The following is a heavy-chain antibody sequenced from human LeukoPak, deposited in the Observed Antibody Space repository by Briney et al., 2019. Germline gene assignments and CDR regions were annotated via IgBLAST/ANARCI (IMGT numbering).Heavy chain of an antibody. J-gene: IGHJ5*02. V-gene: IGHV1-2*02. D-gene: IGHD3-9*01. CDR3: ARGTGYDILTGSRQDWFDP. Sequence: ASVKVSCKASGYTFTGYYMHWVRQAPGQGLEWMGWINPNSGGTNYAQKFQGRVTMTRDTSISTAYMELSRLRPDDTAVYYCARGTGYDILTGSRQDWFDPWGQGTLVTVSS. CDR2: INPNSGGT. CDR1: GYTFTGYY.